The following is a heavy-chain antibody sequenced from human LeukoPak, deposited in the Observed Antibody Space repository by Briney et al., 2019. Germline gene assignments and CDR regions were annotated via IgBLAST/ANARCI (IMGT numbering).Heavy chain of an antibody. D-gene: IGHD3-10*01. CDR2: MNPNSGNT. CDR3: ARAVRGVIIKNYYYYYMDV. J-gene: IGHJ6*03. CDR1: GYTFTSYD. Sequence: GASVKVSCKASGYTFTSYDINWVRQATGQGLEWMGWMNPNSGNTGCAQKFQGRVTMTRNTSISTAYMELSSLRSEDTAVYYCARAVRGVIIKNYYYYYMDVWGKGTTVTVSS. V-gene: IGHV1-8*01.